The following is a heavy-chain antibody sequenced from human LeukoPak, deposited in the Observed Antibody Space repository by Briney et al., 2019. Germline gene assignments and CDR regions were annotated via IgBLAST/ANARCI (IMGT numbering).Heavy chain of an antibody. CDR3: AKSGYYYDSSGYPDY. CDR1: GFTFSSYA. Sequence: PGGSLRLSCAASGFTFSSYAMSWVRQAPGKGLEWVSAISGSGGSTYYADSVKGRFTISRGNSKNTLYLQMNSLRAEDTAVYYCAKSGYYYDSSGYPDYWGQGTLVTVSS. J-gene: IGHJ4*02. CDR2: ISGSGGST. D-gene: IGHD3-22*01. V-gene: IGHV3-23*01.